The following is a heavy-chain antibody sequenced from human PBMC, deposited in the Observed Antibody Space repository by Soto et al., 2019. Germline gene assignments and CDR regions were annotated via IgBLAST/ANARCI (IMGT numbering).Heavy chain of an antibody. D-gene: IGHD3-3*01. CDR3: ARGQYFSLWSGLKYYFDQ. CDR1: SGSINFYY. V-gene: IGHV4-59*01. CDR2: VAYNGTT. Sequence: SETLSLTCTISSGSINFYYWTWNRQSPGKGREWIGYVAYNGTTTYNPSLKSRVTISLDTSKSRFSLRLTSATAADTATYYCARGQYFSLWSGLKYYFDQWGQGAQVTVSS. J-gene: IGHJ4*02.